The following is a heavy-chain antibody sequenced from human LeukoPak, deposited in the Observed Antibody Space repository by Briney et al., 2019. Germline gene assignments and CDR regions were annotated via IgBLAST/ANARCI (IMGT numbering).Heavy chain of an antibody. D-gene: IGHD3-16*01. CDR2: ISGSDGST. V-gene: IGHV3-23*01. CDR3: AKDRGGSAYTPSDY. CDR1: GFTFSSYA. Sequence: GGSLRLSCAASGFTFSSYAMSWVRQAPGKGLEWVSGISGSDGSTYYAAAVKGRFTISRDNSKNTLYLQMNSLRADDTAIYYCAKDRGGSAYTPSDYWGQGTLVTVSS. J-gene: IGHJ4*02.